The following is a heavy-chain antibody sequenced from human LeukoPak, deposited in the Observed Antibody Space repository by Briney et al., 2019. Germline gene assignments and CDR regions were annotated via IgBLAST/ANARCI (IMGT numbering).Heavy chain of an antibody. J-gene: IGHJ6*02. CDR1: GYTFTGYY. CDR2: INPNSGGT. V-gene: IGHV1-2*02. CDR3: ARGGRSRGSGSYSGSDSYYYYGMDV. D-gene: IGHD3-10*01. Sequence: ASVKVSCKASGYTFTGYYMHWVRQAPGQGLEWMGWINPNSGGTNYAQKFQGRVTMTRDTSISTAYMELSRLRSDDTAVYYCARGGRSRGSGSYSGSDSYYYYGMDVWGQGTTVTVSS.